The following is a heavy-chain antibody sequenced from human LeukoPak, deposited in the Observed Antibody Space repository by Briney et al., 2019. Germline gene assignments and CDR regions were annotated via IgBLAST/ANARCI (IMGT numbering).Heavy chain of an antibody. D-gene: IGHD3-10*01. CDR1: GFTVSSNY. CDR3: AREGSGSTEDYYYYYGMDV. V-gene: IGHV3-53*04. Sequence: HPGGSLRLSCAASGFTVSSNYMSWVRQAPGKGLEWVSVIYSGGSTYYADSLKGRFTFSRHNSKNTLYLQMNSLRAEDTAVYYCAREGSGSTEDYYYYYGMDVWGQGTTVTVSS. J-gene: IGHJ6*02. CDR2: IYSGGST.